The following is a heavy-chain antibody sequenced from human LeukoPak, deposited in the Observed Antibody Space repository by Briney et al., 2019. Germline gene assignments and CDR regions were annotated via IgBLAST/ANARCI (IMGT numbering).Heavy chain of an antibody. D-gene: IGHD3-22*01. CDR3: ARSHYYDSSGYFTYYYGLDV. CDR2: INSDGSSI. J-gene: IGHJ6*02. Sequence: PGGSLRLSCAASGFNFSNYWMHWVRQGPGKGLVWVSRINSDGSSIRYADSVKGRFTISRDNAKNTVYLQMNSLRAEDTAVYYCARSHYYDSSGYFTYYYGLDVRGQGTTVTVS. CDR1: GFNFSNYW. V-gene: IGHV3-74*01.